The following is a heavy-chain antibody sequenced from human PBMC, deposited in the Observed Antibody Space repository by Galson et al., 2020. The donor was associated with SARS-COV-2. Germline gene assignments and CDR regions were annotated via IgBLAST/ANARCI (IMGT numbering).Heavy chain of an antibody. CDR1: GFSFSSYS. D-gene: IGHD3-10*01. V-gene: IGHV3-48*02. CDR2: ISSSSSTI. CDR3: AREPSSVRGVIGETYYYYYGMDV. Sequence: GESLKISCAASGFSFSSYSMNWVRQAPGKGLEWVSYISSSSSTIYYADSVKGRFTISRDNAKNSLYLQMNSLRDEDTAVYYCAREPSSVRGVIGETYYYYYGMDVWGQGTTVTVSS. J-gene: IGHJ6*02.